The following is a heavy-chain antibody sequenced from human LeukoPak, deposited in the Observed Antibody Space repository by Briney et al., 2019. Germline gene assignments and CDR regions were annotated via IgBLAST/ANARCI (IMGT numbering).Heavy chain of an antibody. CDR2: FDPEDGET. Sequence: ASVKISCKVSGYTLTELSMHWVRQAPGKGLEWMGGFDPEDGETIYAQKFQGRVTMTEDTSTDTAYMELSSLRSEDTAVYYCATDPGRLRLGELSYPAFDIWGQGTMVTVSS. V-gene: IGHV1-24*01. CDR1: GYTLTELS. D-gene: IGHD3-16*02. CDR3: ATDPGRLRLGELSYPAFDI. J-gene: IGHJ3*02.